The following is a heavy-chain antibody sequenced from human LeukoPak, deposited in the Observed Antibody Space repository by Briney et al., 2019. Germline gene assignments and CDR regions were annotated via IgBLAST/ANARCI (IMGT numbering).Heavy chain of an antibody. CDR1: GFTFSSYA. V-gene: IGHV3-30-3*01. CDR2: ISYDGSNK. D-gene: IGHD3-22*01. J-gene: IGHJ4*02. Sequence: PGRSLRLSCAASGFTFSSYAMHWVRQAPGKGLEWVAVISYDGSNKYYADSVKGRFTISRDNSKNTLYLQMNSLRAEDTAVYYCARDYEYYYDSSGYLVYWGQGTLVTVSS. CDR3: ARDYEYYYDSSGYLVY.